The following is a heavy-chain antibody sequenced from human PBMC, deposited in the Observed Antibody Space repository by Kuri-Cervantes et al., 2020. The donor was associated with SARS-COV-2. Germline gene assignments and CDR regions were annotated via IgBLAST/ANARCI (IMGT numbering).Heavy chain of an antibody. CDR3: ARMANYYDSSGYENDAFDI. J-gene: IGHJ3*02. CDR1: GGSISSSSYY. V-gene: IGHV4-61*09. Sequence: SETLSLTCTVSGGSISSSSYYWSWIRQPAGKGLEWIGYIYTSGSTNYNPSLKSRVTISVDTSKNQFSLKLSSVTAADTAVYYCARMANYYDSSGYENDAFDIWGQGTMVTVSS. CDR2: IYTSGST. D-gene: IGHD3-22*01.